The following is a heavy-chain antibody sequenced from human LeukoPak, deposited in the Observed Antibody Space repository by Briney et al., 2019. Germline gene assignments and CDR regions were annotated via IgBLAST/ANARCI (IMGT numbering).Heavy chain of an antibody. Sequence: PGGSLRLSCAASGFTFSSYTMNWVRQAPGKGLEWVSSISSSSSYIYYADSVKGRFTISRDNAKNSLYLQMNSLRAEDTAVYYCARELVGPAAIIPFDYWGQGTLVTVSS. CDR2: ISSSSSYI. J-gene: IGHJ4*02. V-gene: IGHV3-21*01. D-gene: IGHD2-2*01. CDR3: ARELVGPAAIIPFDY. CDR1: GFTFSSYT.